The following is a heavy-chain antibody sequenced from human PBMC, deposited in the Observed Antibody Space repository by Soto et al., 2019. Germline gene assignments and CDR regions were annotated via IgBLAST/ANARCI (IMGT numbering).Heavy chain of an antibody. Sequence: SETLSLTCTVSGGSIGSYYWSWIGQRPGKGLEWIGYIYYSGSTNYNPSLKSRVTISVDTSKNQFSLKLSSVTAADTAVYYCARRYGGNLDYWGQGTLVTVSS. CDR2: IYYSGST. V-gene: IGHV4-59*08. CDR3: ARRYGGNLDY. CDR1: GGSIGSYY. J-gene: IGHJ4*02. D-gene: IGHD1-26*01.